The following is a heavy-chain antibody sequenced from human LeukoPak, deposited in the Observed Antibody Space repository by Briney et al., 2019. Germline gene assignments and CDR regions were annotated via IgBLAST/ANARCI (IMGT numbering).Heavy chain of an antibody. Sequence: SETLSLTCTVSGASITSYSWAWIRQPAGKGLEWMGRIYSSGSTTYNPSLNSRVTMSFDTSKNQVSLKLASVTAADTAVYYCVRKRRVVGVVASALYYFDFWGQGRLVIVSS. J-gene: IGHJ4*02. CDR3: VRKRRVVGVVASALYYFDF. V-gene: IGHV4-4*07. CDR2: IYSSGST. D-gene: IGHD2-15*01. CDR1: GASITSYS.